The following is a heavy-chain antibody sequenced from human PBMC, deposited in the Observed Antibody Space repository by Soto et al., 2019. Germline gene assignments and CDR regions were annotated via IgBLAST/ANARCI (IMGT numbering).Heavy chain of an antibody. CDR3: GSSAPEAYCRSTSCYAPLTLYVDY. CDR1: GGSISSYY. CDR2: IYYSGST. J-gene: IGHJ4*02. D-gene: IGHD2-2*01. Sequence: SETLSLTCTVSGGSISSYYWSWIRQPPGKGLEWIGYIYYSGSTNYNPSLKSRVTISVDTSKNQFSLKLSSVTAADTAVYYFGSSAPEAYCRSTSCYAPLTLYVDYWGQGTLVTVSS. V-gene: IGHV4-59*01.